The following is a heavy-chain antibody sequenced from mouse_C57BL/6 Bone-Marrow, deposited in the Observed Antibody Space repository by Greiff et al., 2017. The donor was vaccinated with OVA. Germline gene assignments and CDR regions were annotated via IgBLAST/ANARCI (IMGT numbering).Heavy chain of an antibody. D-gene: IGHD2-1*01. CDR3: SAAYGNYVDFDY. J-gene: IGHJ2*02. CDR1: GFTIKDDY. Sequence: VQLQESGAELVRPGASVKLSCTASGFTIKDDYMHWVKQRPEQGLEWIGWIDPDNGGTEYASKFQGKATITVDTSSNTAYLQLSSLTSEDTAVYYCSAAYGNYVDFDYGGQGTSLTVSS. CDR2: IDPDNGGT. V-gene: IGHV14-4*01.